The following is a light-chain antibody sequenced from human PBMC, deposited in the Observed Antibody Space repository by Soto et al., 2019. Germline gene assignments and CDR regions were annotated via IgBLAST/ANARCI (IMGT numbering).Light chain of an antibody. CDR1: KLGDKY. Sequence: SYELTQPPSVSVSPGQTASITCSGDKLGDKYASWYQQKPGQSPVLVIYQDSKRPSGIPERFSGSNSGNTATLTISGTQAMDEADYYCQAWDSGTFYVFGTGTKVTVL. J-gene: IGLJ1*01. CDR3: QAWDSGTFYV. V-gene: IGLV3-1*01. CDR2: QDS.